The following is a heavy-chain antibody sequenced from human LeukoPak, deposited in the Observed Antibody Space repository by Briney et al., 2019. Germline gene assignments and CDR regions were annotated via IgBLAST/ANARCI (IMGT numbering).Heavy chain of an antibody. CDR3: ARDGTAAGLYFDL. Sequence: PGGSLRLSSAASGFTFSSYEMNWVRQAPGKGLEWVASIRQDGGEKSYVDSVKGRFTISRDNTKNSLYLQINSLRAEDTAVYYCARDGTAAGLYFDLWGQGTLVTVSS. CDR1: GFTFSSYE. V-gene: IGHV3-7*01. J-gene: IGHJ4*01. D-gene: IGHD6-13*01. CDR2: IRQDGGEK.